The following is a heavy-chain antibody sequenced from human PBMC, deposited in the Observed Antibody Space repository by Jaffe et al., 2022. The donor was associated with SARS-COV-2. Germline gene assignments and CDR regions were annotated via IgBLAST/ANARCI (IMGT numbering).Heavy chain of an antibody. Sequence: QVQLVQSGAEVKKPGASVKVSCKASGYTFTSYYMHWVRQAPGQGLEWMGIINPSGGSTSYAQKFQGRVTMTRDTSTSTVYMELSSLRSEDTAVYYCNLGSSYDSSGYYSRPEYFQHWGQGTLVTVSS. CDR1: GYTFTSYY. CDR3: NLGSSYDSSGYYSRPEYFQH. D-gene: IGHD3-22*01. CDR2: INPSGGST. V-gene: IGHV1-46*01. J-gene: IGHJ1*01.